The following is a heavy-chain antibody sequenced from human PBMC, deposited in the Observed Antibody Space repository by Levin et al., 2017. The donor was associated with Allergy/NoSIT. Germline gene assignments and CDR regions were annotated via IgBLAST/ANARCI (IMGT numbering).Heavy chain of an antibody. Sequence: SQTLSLTCTVSGGSISSGGYYWSWLRQHPGKGLEWIGYIYYSGSTYYNPSLKSRVTIPVDTSKNQFSLKLSSVTAADTAVYYCARVAVAALISKFALDSWGQGTMVTVSS. J-gene: IGHJ3*02. D-gene: IGHD2-15*01. V-gene: IGHV4-31*03. CDR3: ARVAVAALISKFALDS. CDR1: GGSISSGGYY. CDR2: IYYSGST.